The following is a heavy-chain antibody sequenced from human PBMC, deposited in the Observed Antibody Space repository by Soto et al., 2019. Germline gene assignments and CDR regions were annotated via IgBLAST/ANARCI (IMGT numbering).Heavy chain of an antibody. CDR3: ARGLLSRYGFGDP. CDR2: ISTDGTDT. J-gene: IGHJ5*02. CDR1: GFTFSSPW. Sequence: EMQLVESGGGLLQTGGSLRLSCAASGFTFSSPWMHWVRQAPGKGLVWVSRISTDGTDTDYADSVKGRFTTSRDNTKNTLYLQMNSLGAGDTAVYYCARGLLSRYGFGDPWGQGTLVTVSS. D-gene: IGHD5-18*01. V-gene: IGHV3-74*01.